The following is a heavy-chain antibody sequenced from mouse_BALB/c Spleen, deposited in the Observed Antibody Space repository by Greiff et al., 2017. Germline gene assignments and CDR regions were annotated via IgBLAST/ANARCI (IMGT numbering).Heavy chain of an antibody. J-gene: IGHJ4*01. CDR2: ILPGSGST. Sequence: QVQLKQSGAELMKPGASVKISCKATGYTFSSYWIEWVKQRPGHGLEWIGEILPGSGSTNYNEKFKGKATFTADTSSNTAYMQLSSLTSEASAVYYCASWRIYYGYDDAMDYWGQGTSVTVSA. CDR1: GYTFSSYW. D-gene: IGHD2-2*01. CDR3: ASWRIYYGYDDAMDY. V-gene: IGHV1-9*01.